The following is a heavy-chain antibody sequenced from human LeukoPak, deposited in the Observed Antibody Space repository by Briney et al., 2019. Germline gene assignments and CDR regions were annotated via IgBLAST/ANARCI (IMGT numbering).Heavy chain of an antibody. J-gene: IGHJ2*01. V-gene: IGHV4-30-4*08. Sequence: PSQTLSLTCTVSGGSISSGDYYWSWIRQPPGKGLEWIGYIYYSGSTYYNPSLKSRVTISVDTSKNQFSLKLSSVTAADTAVYYCATGGAAYGGNSRTADWYFDLWGRGTLATVSS. CDR3: ATGGAAYGGNSRTADWYFDL. CDR1: GGSISSGDYY. D-gene: IGHD4-23*01. CDR2: IYYSGST.